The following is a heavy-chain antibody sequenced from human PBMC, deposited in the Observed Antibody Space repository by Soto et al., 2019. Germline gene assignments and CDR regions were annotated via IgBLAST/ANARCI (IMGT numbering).Heavy chain of an antibody. D-gene: IGHD5-18*01. CDR3: SRDEGETAMAPFDY. CDR2: TYYRSKWNN. J-gene: IGHJ4*02. Sequence: SQTLSLTCVISGDSVSSNSAAWNWIRQSPSRGLEWLGRTYYRSKWNNDYAVSVKSRITINPDTSKNQFSLQLNSVTPEDTAVYYCSRDEGETAMAPFDYWGQGTLVTVSS. V-gene: IGHV6-1*01. CDR1: GDSVSSNSAA.